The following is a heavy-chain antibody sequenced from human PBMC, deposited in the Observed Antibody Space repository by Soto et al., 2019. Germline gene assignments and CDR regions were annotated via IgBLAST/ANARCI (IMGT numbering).Heavy chain of an antibody. V-gene: IGHV4-59*01. D-gene: IGHD3-22*01. Sequence: SETLSLTCTVAGGPIRRYCWSWIRQPPGKGLEWIGYIYDSGNTDYNPSLKSRGTISSDTSKKQFSQKLSSVTTAATAVCYCARGGGKYYNASSGHSNHAMVVGRQGTTVTISS. CDR2: IYDSGNT. CDR3: ARGGGKYYNASSGHSNHAMVV. CDR1: GGPIRRYC. J-gene: IGHJ6*02.